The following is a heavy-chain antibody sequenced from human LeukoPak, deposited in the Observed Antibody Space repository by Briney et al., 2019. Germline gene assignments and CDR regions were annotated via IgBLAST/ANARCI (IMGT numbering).Heavy chain of an antibody. V-gene: IGHV1-2*02. Sequence: GASVKVSCKASGYTFTGYYMHWVSQAPGQGLEWMGWINPNSGGTNYAQKFQGRVTMTRDTSISTAYMELSRLRSDDTAVYYCATVSYGSGGCYCFDYWGQGTLVTVSS. CDR1: GYTFTGYY. J-gene: IGHJ4*02. CDR3: ATVSYGSGGCYCFDY. CDR2: INPNSGGT. D-gene: IGHD2-21*01.